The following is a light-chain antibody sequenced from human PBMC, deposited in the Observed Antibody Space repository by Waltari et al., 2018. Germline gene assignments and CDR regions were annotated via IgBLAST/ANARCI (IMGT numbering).Light chain of an antibody. CDR3: QQYNTWPPST. CDR2: GAS. V-gene: IGKV3-15*01. J-gene: IGKJ2*02. Sequence: EIVMTQSPAALSVSPGERATLSCRACQSVSSNLAWYQHKPGQPPRLLISGASTRATGVPARFSGSGSGTEFTLTISSLQSEDSAIYYCQQYNTWPPSTFGQGTKLEIK. CDR1: QSVSSN.